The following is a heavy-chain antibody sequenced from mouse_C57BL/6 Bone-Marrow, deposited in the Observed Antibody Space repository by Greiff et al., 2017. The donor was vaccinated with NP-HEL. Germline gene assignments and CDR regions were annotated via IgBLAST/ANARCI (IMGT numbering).Heavy chain of an antibody. D-gene: IGHD1-1*01. CDR3: ARVYCSSYGIWFAY. CDR1: GYTFTSYW. Sequence: VQLQASGAELVKPGASVKMFCKASGYTFTSYWITWVKQRPGQGLEWIGDIYPGGGSTNYNEKFKSKATLTVDTSPSTASMQRSSLTSEDSAVYYCARVYCSSYGIWFAYWGQGTLVTVSA. J-gene: IGHJ3*01. V-gene: IGHV1-55*01. CDR2: IYPGGGST.